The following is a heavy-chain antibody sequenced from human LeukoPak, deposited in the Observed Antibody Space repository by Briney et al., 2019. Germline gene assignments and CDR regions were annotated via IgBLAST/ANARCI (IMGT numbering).Heavy chain of an antibody. CDR3: ARERYYYDSSGYPKVYGMDV. D-gene: IGHD3-22*01. Sequence: PSETLSLTCTVSGGSISSYYWSWIRQPAGKGLEWIGRIYTSGSTNYNPSLKSRVTMPVDTSKSQVSLKLSSVTAADTAVYYCARERYYYDSSGYPKVYGMDVWGQGTTVTVSS. CDR2: IYTSGST. CDR1: GGSISSYY. V-gene: IGHV4-4*07. J-gene: IGHJ6*02.